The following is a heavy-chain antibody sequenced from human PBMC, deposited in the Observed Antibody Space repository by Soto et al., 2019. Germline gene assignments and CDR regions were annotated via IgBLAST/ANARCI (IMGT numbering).Heavy chain of an antibody. J-gene: IGHJ4*02. V-gene: IGHV4-30-2*01. CDR2: IYHSGST. Sequence: TLSLTCAISGCSISSEKYTWSWIRQPPGKGLEWIGYIYHSGSTNYNPSLKSRVTISVDTSKNQFSLKLSSVTAADTAVYYCASATMVQGVSYFDYWGQGTLVMVSS. CDR1: GCSISSEKYT. D-gene: IGHD3-10*01. CDR3: ASATMVQGVSYFDY.